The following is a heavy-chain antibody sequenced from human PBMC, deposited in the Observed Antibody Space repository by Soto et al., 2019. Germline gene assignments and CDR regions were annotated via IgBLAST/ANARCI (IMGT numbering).Heavy chain of an antibody. V-gene: IGHV5-51*01. CDR2: IYPGDSDT. Sequence: GESLKISCKGSGYSFTSYWIGWVRQMPGKGLEWMGIIYPGDSDTRYSPSFQGHVTISADKSISTAYLQWSSLKASDTAMYYCARFGPLRFLAPAFDNWFDPWGQGTLVTVSS. J-gene: IGHJ5*02. D-gene: IGHD3-3*01. CDR1: GYSFTSYW. CDR3: ARFGPLRFLAPAFDNWFDP.